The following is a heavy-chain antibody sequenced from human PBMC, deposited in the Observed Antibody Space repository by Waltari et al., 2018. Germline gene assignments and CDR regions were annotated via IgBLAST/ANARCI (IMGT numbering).Heavy chain of an antibody. J-gene: IGHJ3*02. V-gene: IGHV4-59*01. CDR3: AREGLRIHAFDI. CDR2: IYYSGST. CDR1: GGSISSYY. Sequence: QVQLQESGPGLVKPSETLSLTCTVSGGSISSYYWSWIRQPPGKGLEWIGYIYYSGSTNYNPSLKSRVTRSVDTSKNQFSLKLSSVTAADTAVYYCAREGLRIHAFDIWGQGTMVTVSS. D-gene: IGHD2-21*01.